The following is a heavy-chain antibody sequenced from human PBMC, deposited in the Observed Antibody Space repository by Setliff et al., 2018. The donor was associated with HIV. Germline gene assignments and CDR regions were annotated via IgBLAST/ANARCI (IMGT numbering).Heavy chain of an antibody. CDR1: GGTFKNLA. V-gene: IGHV1-69*13. CDR3: ARDPTGGAARFDY. Sequence: GASVKVSCKASGGTFKNLAISWVRQAPGQGLEWMGGVIPSFATANYAQKFQGRITITADESTNTAYMELIGLKSEDTAVYYCARDPTGGAARFDYWGQGTLVTVSS. D-gene: IGHD6-6*01. CDR2: VIPSFATA. J-gene: IGHJ4*02.